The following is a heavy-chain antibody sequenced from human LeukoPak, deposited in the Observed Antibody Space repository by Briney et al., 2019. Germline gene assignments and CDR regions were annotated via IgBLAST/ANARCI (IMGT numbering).Heavy chain of an antibody. V-gene: IGHV3-48*01. CDR1: GFTFSSYS. D-gene: IGHD6-19*01. Sequence: GGSLRLSCAASGFTFSSYSMNWVRQAPGKGLEWVSYISSSSSTIYYADSVKGRFTISRDNAKNSLYLQMNSLRAEDTAVYYCARDMGQQWLITGDFDYWGQGTLVTVSS. CDR2: ISSSSSTI. J-gene: IGHJ4*02. CDR3: ARDMGQQWLITGDFDY.